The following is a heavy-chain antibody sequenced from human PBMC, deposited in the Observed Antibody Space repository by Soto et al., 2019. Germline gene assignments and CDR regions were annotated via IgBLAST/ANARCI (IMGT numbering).Heavy chain of an antibody. CDR1: GYSFTDYH. CDR3: ARGDSTDFSNCVCSFFYNHDMDV. D-gene: IGHD3-3*01. CDR2: INPKSGGT. V-gene: IGHV1-2*04. Sequence: GASVKVSCKASGYSFTDYHIHWVRQAPGQGLEWLGRINPKSGGTSTAQKFQGWVTMTTDTSISTASMELTRLTSDDTAIYYCARGDSTDFSNCVCSFFYNHDMDVWGQGTTVTVSS. J-gene: IGHJ6*02.